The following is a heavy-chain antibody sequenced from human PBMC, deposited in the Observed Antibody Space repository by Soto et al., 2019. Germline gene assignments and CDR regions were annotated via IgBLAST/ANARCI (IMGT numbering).Heavy chain of an antibody. V-gene: IGHV4-34*01. CDR3: ARGRVRYFDWLFPALDY. CDR2: INHSGST. D-gene: IGHD3-9*01. Sequence: TENLSLTCAVYGGSLSGYSWCWIRQPPKKGLEWIGEINHSGSTNYNPSLKSRVTISVDTSKNQFSLKLSSVTAADTAVYYCARGRVRYFDWLFPALDYWGQG. J-gene: IGHJ4*02. CDR1: GGSLSGYS.